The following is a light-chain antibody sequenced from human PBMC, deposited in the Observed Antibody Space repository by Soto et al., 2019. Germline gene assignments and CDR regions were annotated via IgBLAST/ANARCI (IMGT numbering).Light chain of an antibody. Sequence: EIVLTQSPGTLSLSPGERATLSCRASQSVSSSYLAWYQQKPGQAPRLLIYGASSRATDIPDGFIGSGSGTDFTLTISRLEPEDFAVYECQQYGSSPSLTFGGGTKVEIK. V-gene: IGKV3-20*01. CDR1: QSVSSSY. J-gene: IGKJ4*01. CDR2: GAS. CDR3: QQYGSSPSLT.